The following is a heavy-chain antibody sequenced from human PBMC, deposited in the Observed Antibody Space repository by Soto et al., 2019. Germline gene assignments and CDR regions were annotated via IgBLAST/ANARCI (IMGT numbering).Heavy chain of an antibody. CDR2: MNPNSGKT. CDR3: ARVVRDIVVVVAAISDAFDI. Sequence: QVQLVQSGAEVKKPGASVKVFCKASGYTFTSYDINWVRQATGHGLEWMGWMNPNSGKTGYAQKFQGRVTMTRNSAISTAYMELSSLRSEDTAVYYCARVVRDIVVVVAAISDAFDIWGQGTMVTVSS. CDR1: GYTFTSYD. V-gene: IGHV1-8*01. J-gene: IGHJ3*02. D-gene: IGHD2-15*01.